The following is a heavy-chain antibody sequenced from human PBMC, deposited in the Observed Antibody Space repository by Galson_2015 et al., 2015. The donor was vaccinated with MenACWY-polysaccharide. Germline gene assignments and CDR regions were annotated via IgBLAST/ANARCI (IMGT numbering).Heavy chain of an antibody. CDR2: IKQDGSEK. Sequence: SLRLSCAASGFTFSTYWMTWVRQAPGKGLEWVANIKQDGSEKYYVDSVKGRFTISRDNAENSLYLQMNSLRAEDTAVYYCATAPSLHVGQRWGQGTLVIVSS. CDR1: GFTFSTYW. CDR3: ATAPSLHVGQR. D-gene: IGHD5-24*01. V-gene: IGHV3-7*01. J-gene: IGHJ1*01.